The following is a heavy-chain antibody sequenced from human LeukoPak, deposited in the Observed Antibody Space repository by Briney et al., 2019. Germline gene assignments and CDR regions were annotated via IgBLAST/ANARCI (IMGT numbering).Heavy chain of an antibody. CDR3: ARERDDFDY. Sequence: GGSLRLSCAASGFTFSSYSMNWVRQAPGKGLEWVAHISSRSNYIYYADSLKGRFTISRDNAKNSLYLQMNSLRAEDTAVYYCARERDDFDYWGQGTLVTVSS. CDR1: GFTFSSYS. CDR2: ISSRSNYI. D-gene: IGHD5-24*01. J-gene: IGHJ4*02. V-gene: IGHV3-21*01.